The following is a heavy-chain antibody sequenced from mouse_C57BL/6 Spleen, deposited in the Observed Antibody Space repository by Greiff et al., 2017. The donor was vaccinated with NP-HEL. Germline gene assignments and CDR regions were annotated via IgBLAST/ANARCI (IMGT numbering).Heavy chain of an antibody. D-gene: IGHD1-1*01. J-gene: IGHJ3*01. CDR3: ARDYGSSFAY. CDR2: ISNGGGST. Sequence: EVQLVESGGGLVQPGGSLKLSCAASGFTFSDYYMYWVRQTPEKRLEWVAYISNGGGSTYYPDTVKGRFTISRDNAKNTLYLQMSRLKSEDTAMYYCARDYGSSFAYWGQGTLVTVSA. V-gene: IGHV5-12*01. CDR1: GFTFSDYY.